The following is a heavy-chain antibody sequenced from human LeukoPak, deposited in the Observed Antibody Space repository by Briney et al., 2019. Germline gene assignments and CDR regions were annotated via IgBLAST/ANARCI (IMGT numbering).Heavy chain of an antibody. CDR3: VRDNDDYKDDDFVYAFDI. CDR2: INSGGSVT. CDR1: GFSFSTYI. J-gene: IGHJ3*02. D-gene: IGHD4-17*01. Sequence: GGSLRLSCAASGFSFSTYIMNWVRQAPGKGLEWVAIINSGGSVTYYADSVRGRFTISRDDAKNSLYLQMNSLRDEDTAVYYCVRDNDDYKDDDFVYAFDIWGQGTMVTVSS. V-gene: IGHV3-48*02.